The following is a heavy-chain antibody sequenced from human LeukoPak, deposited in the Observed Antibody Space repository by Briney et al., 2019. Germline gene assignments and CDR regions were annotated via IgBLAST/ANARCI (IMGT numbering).Heavy chain of an antibody. CDR1: GFTFSSHG. V-gene: IGHV3-23*01. J-gene: IGHJ4*02. D-gene: IGHD5-18*01. CDR2: ITSGTRT. Sequence: GGSLRLSCVASGFTFSSHGMNWVRQAPGKGLEWVSGITSGTRTYYADSVKGRFAISRDNSKNTLYLQMNSLRAEDTAVYYCAKDHGYGFDYWGQGTLVTVSS. CDR3: AKDHGYGFDY.